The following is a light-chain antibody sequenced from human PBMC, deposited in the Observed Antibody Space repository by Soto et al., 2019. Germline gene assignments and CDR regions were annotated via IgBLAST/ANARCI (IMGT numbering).Light chain of an antibody. CDR1: QSVSSN. J-gene: IGKJ1*01. V-gene: IGKV3-15*01. CDR3: QQYNNWPGWT. CDR2: GAS. Sequence: EIVMTQSPATLSVSPGERATLSCRASQSVSSNLAWYQQKPGQAPRLLIYGASTRATGIPARFSGSGSGTDFTLTISSLQSEDFAVYYCQQYNNWPGWTFGQGTKVEI.